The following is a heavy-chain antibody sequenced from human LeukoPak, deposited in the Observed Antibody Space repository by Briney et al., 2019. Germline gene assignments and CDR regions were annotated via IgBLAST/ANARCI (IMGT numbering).Heavy chain of an antibody. CDR2: IYYSGST. CDR3: ARDRYLSGYDTYYYGMDV. V-gene: IGHV4-59*01. D-gene: IGHD5-12*01. J-gene: IGHJ6*02. CDR1: GGSISYYY. Sequence: SETLSLTCTVSGGSISYYYWSWVRQPPGKGLEWIGYIYYSGSTNYNPSLKSRVTISVDTSKNQFSLKLGSVTAADTAVYYCARDRYLSGYDTYYYGMDVWGQGTTVTVSS.